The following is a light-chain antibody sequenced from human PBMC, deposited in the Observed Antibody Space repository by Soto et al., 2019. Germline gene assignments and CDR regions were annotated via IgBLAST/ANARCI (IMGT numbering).Light chain of an antibody. V-gene: IGKV1-13*02. CDR1: QAINTA. Sequence: AIQLTQSPISLSASVGDRVTITCRASQAINTALAWYRQRPGETPDLLMYDASRLASGVPSRFSDSGSGTDFTLTITRLQPEDFATYYCQQFSGYVLTFGGGTKVKI. CDR2: DAS. CDR3: QQFSGYVLT. J-gene: IGKJ4*01.